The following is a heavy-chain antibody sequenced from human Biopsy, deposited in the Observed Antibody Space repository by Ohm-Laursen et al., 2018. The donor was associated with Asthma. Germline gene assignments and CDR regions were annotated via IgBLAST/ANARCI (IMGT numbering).Heavy chain of an antibody. Sequence: GSSVKVSCKAPGGTFSNFAISWVRQAPGQGLEWLGGIMTVFGTTNYAQKFQGRVTITADESTSTAYMEVTSLRSEDTAIYYCARYQVGYSSGWSLLLKKIYYPGMDVWGQGTAVTVSS. D-gene: IGHD6-19*01. CDR2: IMTVFGTT. J-gene: IGHJ6*02. CDR3: ARYQVGYSSGWSLLLKKIYYPGMDV. CDR1: GGTFSNFA. V-gene: IGHV1-69*01.